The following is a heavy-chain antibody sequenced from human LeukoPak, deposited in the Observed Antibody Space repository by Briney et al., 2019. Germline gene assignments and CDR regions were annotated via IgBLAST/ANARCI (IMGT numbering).Heavy chain of an antibody. J-gene: IGHJ3*02. Sequence: ASVKVSCKASGYTFTSYGISWVRQAPGQGLEWMGWISAYNGNTNYAQKLQGRVTMTTDTSTSTAYMELRSLRSDDTAVYYCARDKGDIVVVPAAEAFDIWGQGTMVTVSS. CDR1: GYTFTSYG. D-gene: IGHD2-2*01. V-gene: IGHV1-18*01. CDR3: ARDKGDIVVVPAAEAFDI. CDR2: ISAYNGNT.